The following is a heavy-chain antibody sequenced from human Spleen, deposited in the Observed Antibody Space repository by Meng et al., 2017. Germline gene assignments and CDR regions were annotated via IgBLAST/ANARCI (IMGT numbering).Heavy chain of an antibody. Sequence: ASVKVSCKASGYTFTSYYIHWVRQAPGQGLQWMGVINPSSGRTSYAQKFQGRVTVTSDTSTSTVYMELGSLRSEDTAVYYCTRDYYFDASGFYSHFDYWGQGTPVTVSS. CDR3: TRDYYFDASGFYSHFDY. CDR1: GYTFTSYY. J-gene: IGHJ4*02. CDR2: INPSSGRT. D-gene: IGHD3-3*01. V-gene: IGHV1-46*01.